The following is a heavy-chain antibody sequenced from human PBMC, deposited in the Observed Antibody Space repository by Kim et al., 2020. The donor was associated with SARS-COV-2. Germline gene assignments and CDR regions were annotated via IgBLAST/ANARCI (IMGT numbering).Heavy chain of an antibody. V-gene: IGHV3-64*04. CDR2: LGCSGKTP. D-gene: IGHD6-13*01. CDR3: PNGPANDIARSCFHL. Sequence: GGSLRLSCSASGLKFRNYAMHWVRQTPEKGLEHISSLGCSGKTPFLADSVKGRFNISRDNAKSFLSLQMTSLRPDDTAIYYCPNGPANDIARSCFHLWGHGTLVTVSS. J-gene: IGHJ5*02. CDR1: GLKFRNYA.